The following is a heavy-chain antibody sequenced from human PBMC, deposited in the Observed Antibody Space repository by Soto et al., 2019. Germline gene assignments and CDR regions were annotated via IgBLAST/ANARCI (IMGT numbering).Heavy chain of an antibody. CDR3: ARDRPSFSGYDSPVFDY. D-gene: IGHD5-12*01. CDR1: GFTFSSYW. CDR2: IKQDGSEK. V-gene: IGHV3-7*05. J-gene: IGHJ4*02. Sequence: GGSLRLSCAASGFTFSSYWMSWVRQAPGKGLEWVANIKQDGSEKYYVDSVKGRFTISRDNAKNSLYLQMNSLRAEDTAVYYCARDRPSFSGYDSPVFDYWGQGTLVTVSS.